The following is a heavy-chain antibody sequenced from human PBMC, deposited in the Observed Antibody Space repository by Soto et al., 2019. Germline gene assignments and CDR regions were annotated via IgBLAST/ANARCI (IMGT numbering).Heavy chain of an antibody. CDR1: GFTFSGHD. CDR2: IRTSGSTR. CDR3: ARVLGQITVFVEARSGYLAF. D-gene: IGHD3-3*01. J-gene: IGHJ6*01. Sequence: GSLLHSCEASGFTFSGHDMNLVRQSPGKGLDWVSYIRTSGSTRYYLDFVKGRFTISRENAKDSLSLKMNSLRGEDTAFYYCARVLGQITVFVEARSGYLAFWG. V-gene: IGHV3-48*03.